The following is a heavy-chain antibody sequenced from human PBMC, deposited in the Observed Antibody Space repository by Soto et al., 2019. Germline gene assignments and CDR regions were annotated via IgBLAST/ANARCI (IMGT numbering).Heavy chain of an antibody. CDR2: LSSSGGRT. J-gene: IGHJ6*02. Sequence: GGSLRLSCAASGFTFGTSAMSLVRLAPGKVLEWVSSLSSSGGRTYYADSVKGRFTISRDDSKNTLYLQMNSLRAEDTAIYHCAKGPPIFGVVITYSYYYGMDVWGQGTTVTVTS. V-gene: IGHV3-23*01. D-gene: IGHD3-3*01. CDR3: AKGPPIFGVVITYSYYYGMDV. CDR1: GFTFGTSA.